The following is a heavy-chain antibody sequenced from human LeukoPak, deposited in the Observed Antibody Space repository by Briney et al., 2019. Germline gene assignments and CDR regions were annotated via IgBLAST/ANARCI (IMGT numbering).Heavy chain of an antibody. V-gene: IGHV1-46*01. J-gene: IGHJ3*02. D-gene: IGHD5-12*01. CDR2: INPSGGST. CDR1: GYTFTSYY. Sequence: ASVKVSCKASGYTFTSYYMHWVRQAPGQGLEWMGIINPSGGSTSYAQKFQGRVTMTRDMSTSTVYMELSSLRSEDTAVYYCARRGYDDAFDIWGQGTMVTVSS. CDR3: ARRGYDDAFDI.